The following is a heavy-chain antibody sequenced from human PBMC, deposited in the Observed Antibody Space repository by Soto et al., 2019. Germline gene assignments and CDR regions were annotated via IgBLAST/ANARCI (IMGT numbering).Heavy chain of an antibody. CDR3: VTLRRYYDSSGYPFDY. CDR2: IYPGDSDT. Sequence: WHSLNISGTGSGCKLTSYWLRRVRQMPWKGLEWMGSIYPGDSDTRDSPCFQGQVTVSADKSISTAYLQWSSLKASDTAMYYCVTLRRYYDSSGYPFDYWGQGTPVIVSS. V-gene: IGHV5-51*01. CDR1: GCKLTSYW. D-gene: IGHD3-22*01. J-gene: IGHJ4*02.